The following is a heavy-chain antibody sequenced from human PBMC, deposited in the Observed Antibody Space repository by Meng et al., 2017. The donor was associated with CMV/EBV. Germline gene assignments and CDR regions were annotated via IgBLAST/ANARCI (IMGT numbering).Heavy chain of an antibody. D-gene: IGHD2/OR15-2a*01. Sequence: CTFSGGSFSSSSYYWGWIRQPPGQGLEWIGSIYYSGTTYYNPSLKSRVTISVDTSKNQFSLNLNSVTAADTAVYYCANYRFNSMMDYWGQGSLVTVSS. V-gene: IGHV4-39*07. CDR1: GGSFSSSSYY. CDR2: IYYSGTT. CDR3: ANYRFNSMMDY. J-gene: IGHJ4*02.